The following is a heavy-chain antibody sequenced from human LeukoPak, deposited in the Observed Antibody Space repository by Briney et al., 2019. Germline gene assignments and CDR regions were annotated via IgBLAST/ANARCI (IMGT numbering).Heavy chain of an antibody. CDR1: GYTFTNYW. CDR3: ARREYSSSSFHFDS. J-gene: IGHJ4*02. V-gene: IGHV5-51*01. Sequence: GESLKISCKTSGYTFTNYWIGWVRQMPGKGLEWMGIIYPDDSDTRYSPSFQRQVTISADKSVNTAYLQWSSLKASDTAIYFCARREYSSSSFHFDSWGQGTRVIVSS. CDR2: IYPDDSDT. D-gene: IGHD6-6*01.